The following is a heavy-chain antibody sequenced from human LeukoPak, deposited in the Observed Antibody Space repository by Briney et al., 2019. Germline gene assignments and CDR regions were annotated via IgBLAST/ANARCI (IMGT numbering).Heavy chain of an antibody. J-gene: IGHJ6*02. CDR3: AIDFWSGYGMDV. Sequence: GASVKVSYKASGYTFTDYYMHWVRQAPGQGREGMGWINPNSGGTNYAQKFQGRVTMTRDTSISTAYMELSRLRSDDTAVYYCAIDFWSGYGMDVWGQGTTVTVSS. D-gene: IGHD3-3*01. V-gene: IGHV1-2*02. CDR2: INPNSGGT. CDR1: GYTFTDYY.